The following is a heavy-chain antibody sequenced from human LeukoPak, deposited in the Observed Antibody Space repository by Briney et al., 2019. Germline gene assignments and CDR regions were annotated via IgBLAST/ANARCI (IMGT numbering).Heavy chain of an antibody. Sequence: SVKVSCKASGGTFSSYAISWVRQAPGQGLEWMGGIIPIFGTANYAQKFQGRVTITADESTSTAYMELSSLRSEDTVVYYCARVHGSGSYYNYFDYWGQGTLVTVSS. D-gene: IGHD3-10*01. CDR1: GGTFSSYA. CDR2: IIPIFGTA. V-gene: IGHV1-69*13. J-gene: IGHJ4*02. CDR3: ARVHGSGSYYNYFDY.